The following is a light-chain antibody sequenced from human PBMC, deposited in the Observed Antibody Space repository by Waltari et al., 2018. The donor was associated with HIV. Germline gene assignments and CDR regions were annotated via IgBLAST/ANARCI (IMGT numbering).Light chain of an antibody. CDR2: EVT. Sequence: QSALTQPASVSGSPGQQIPISCNGTSSDVDSHNLASWYQHRPGKAPKLMISEVTKPPSGISNRFSGSKSGNTASLTISGLQAEDEADYYCCSYAGSSTWVFGGGTKLTVL. CDR1: SSDVDSHNL. J-gene: IGLJ3*02. V-gene: IGLV2-23*02. CDR3: CSYAGSSTWV.